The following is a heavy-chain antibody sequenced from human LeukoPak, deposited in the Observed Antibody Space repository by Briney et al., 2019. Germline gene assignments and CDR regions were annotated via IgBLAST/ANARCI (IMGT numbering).Heavy chain of an antibody. Sequence: PSETLSLTCTVSGGSISSSSYYWGWIRQPPGKGLEWIGSIYYSGTTYYNPSLKSRVTISVDTSKNQFSLKLSSVTAADTAVYYCARSPVNSAYRANWFDSWGQGILVTVSS. CDR1: GGSISSSSYY. CDR2: IYYSGTT. V-gene: IGHV4-39*07. CDR3: ARSPVNSAYRANWFDS. D-gene: IGHD3-22*01. J-gene: IGHJ5*01.